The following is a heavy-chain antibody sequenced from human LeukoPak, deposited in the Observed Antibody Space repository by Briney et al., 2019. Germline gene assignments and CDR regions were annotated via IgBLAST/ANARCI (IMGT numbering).Heavy chain of an antibody. V-gene: IGHV4-34*01. CDR1: GGSFSGYY. CDR2: INHSGST. Sequence: SETLSLTCAVYGGSFSGYYWSWIRQPPGKGLEWIGEINHSGSTNYNPSLKSRVTISVDTSKNQFSLKLSSVTAADTAVYYCARAPLYDSSGYRDYYYHYGMDVWGQGTTVTVSS. J-gene: IGHJ6*02. D-gene: IGHD3-22*01. CDR3: ARAPLYDSSGYRDYYYHYGMDV.